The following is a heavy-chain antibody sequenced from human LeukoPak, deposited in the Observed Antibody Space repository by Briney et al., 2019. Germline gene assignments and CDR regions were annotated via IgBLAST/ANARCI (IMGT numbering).Heavy chain of an antibody. D-gene: IGHD5-18*01. CDR2: IYHSGGA. Sequence: SETLSLTCTVSGWSISSYYWGWIRPPPGEGLGWIGHIYHSGGAYYSPSQRSRVTISVDRSKNQFSLNLNSVTAADTAVYYCAREGVDAAMIDSWGQGTLVTVSS. V-gene: IGHV4-59*12. CDR1: GWSISSYY. J-gene: IGHJ4*02. CDR3: AREGVDAAMIDS.